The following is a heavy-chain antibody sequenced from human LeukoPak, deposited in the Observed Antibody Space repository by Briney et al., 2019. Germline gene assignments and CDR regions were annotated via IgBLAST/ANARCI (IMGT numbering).Heavy chain of an antibody. CDR1: GYRFSSNW. CDR3: ARLGYSGYERGDI. V-gene: IGHV5-51*01. J-gene: IGHJ3*02. CDR2: IYPGDSDT. Sequence: GESLKISCKGSGYRFSSNWIGWVRQMPGKGLEWIGIIYPGDSDTGYSPSFQGQVTISADKSISTAYLQWSSLKASDTAMYYCARLGYSGYERGDIWGQGTMVTVSS. D-gene: IGHD5-12*01.